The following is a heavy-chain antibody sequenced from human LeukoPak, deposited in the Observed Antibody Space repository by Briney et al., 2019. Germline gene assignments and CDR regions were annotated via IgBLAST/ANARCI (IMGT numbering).Heavy chain of an antibody. D-gene: IGHD3-22*01. CDR3: AGGIYDSSGYFFDY. CDR2: INPNSGGT. Sequence: ASVKVSCKASGYTFTGYYMHWVRQAPGRGLEWMGWINPNSGGTNYAQKFQGRVTMTRDTSISTAYMELSRLRSDDTAVYYCAGGIYDSSGYFFDYWGQGTLVTVSS. J-gene: IGHJ4*02. V-gene: IGHV1-2*02. CDR1: GYTFTGYY.